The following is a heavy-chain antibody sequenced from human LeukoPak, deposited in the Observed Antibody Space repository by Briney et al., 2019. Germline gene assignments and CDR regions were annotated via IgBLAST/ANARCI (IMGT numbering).Heavy chain of an antibody. CDR3: AKAPKYSSGWYGDY. V-gene: IGHV3-23*01. D-gene: IGHD6-19*01. Sequence: PGRSLRLSCAASGFTFSSYAMSWVRQAPVKGLEWVSAISGSGGSTYYADSVKGRFTISRDNSKNTLYLQMNSLRAEDTAVYYCAKAPKYSSGWYGDYWGQGTLVTVSS. CDR2: ISGSGGST. J-gene: IGHJ4*02. CDR1: GFTFSSYA.